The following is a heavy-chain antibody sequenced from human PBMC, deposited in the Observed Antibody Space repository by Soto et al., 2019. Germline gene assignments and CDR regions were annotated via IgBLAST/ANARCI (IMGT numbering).Heavy chain of an antibody. Sequence: SVKVSCKASGGTFSSYAISWVRQAPGQGLEWMGGIIPVFGTGIYAQKFQGRVTITADKSTNTAYMELSSLRSEDTAVYFCARVGGTGGYTYGLDYWGQGILVTVSS. J-gene: IGHJ4*02. CDR3: ARVGGTGGYTYGLDY. CDR2: IIPVFGTG. V-gene: IGHV1-69*06. CDR1: GGTFSSYA. D-gene: IGHD5-18*01.